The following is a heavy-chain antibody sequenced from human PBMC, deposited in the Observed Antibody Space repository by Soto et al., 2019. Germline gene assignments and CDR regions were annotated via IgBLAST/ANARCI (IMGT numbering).Heavy chain of an antibody. CDR2: ISGSGGST. Sequence: QPGGSLRLSCAASGFTFSSYAMSWVRQAPGKGLEWVSAISGSGGSTYYADSVKGRFTISRDNSKNTLYLQMNSLRAEDTAVYYCAKDPPIYCSSTSCYFYYYGMDVWGQGTTVTVSS. D-gene: IGHD2-2*01. CDR1: GFTFSSYA. J-gene: IGHJ6*02. V-gene: IGHV3-23*01. CDR3: AKDPPIYCSSTSCYFYYYGMDV.